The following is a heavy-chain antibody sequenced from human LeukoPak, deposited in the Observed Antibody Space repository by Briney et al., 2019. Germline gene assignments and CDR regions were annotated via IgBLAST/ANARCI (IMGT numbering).Heavy chain of an antibody. CDR3: AKDVTSMSAWYYFDY. CDR1: GFTFSSYA. V-gene: IGHV3-23*01. J-gene: IGHJ4*02. D-gene: IGHD6-19*01. Sequence: PGGSLRLSCAASGFTFSSYAMSWVRQAPGKGLEWVSAISGSGVSTYYADSVKGRFTISRDNSKNTLCLQMNSLRGEDTAVYYCAKDVTSMSAWYYFDYWGQGALVTVSS. CDR2: ISGSGVST.